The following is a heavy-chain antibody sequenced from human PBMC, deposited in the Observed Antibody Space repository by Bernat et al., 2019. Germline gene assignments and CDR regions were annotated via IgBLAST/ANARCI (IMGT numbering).Heavy chain of an antibody. CDR1: GFTFSSYA. J-gene: IGHJ4*02. CDR3: AKSFRAFDSSTNYLAFNH. Sequence: EVQLVESGGGLVQPGGSLRLSCAASGFTFSSYAMSWVRLAPGKGLDWVSSITRGGITHYADAVKGRFTISRDNSKNTLYLQMNSLRAEDTAVFYCAKSFRAFDSSTNYLAFNHWGQGTLVTVSS. CDR2: ITRGGIT. D-gene: IGHD5-24*01. V-gene: IGHV3-23*04.